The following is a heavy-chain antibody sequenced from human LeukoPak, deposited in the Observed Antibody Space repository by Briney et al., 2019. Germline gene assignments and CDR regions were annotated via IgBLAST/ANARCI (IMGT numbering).Heavy chain of an antibody. J-gene: IGHJ4*02. CDR3: ARVGNYYDSSGSHFPFDY. Sequence: PGGSLRLSRAASGFTVNSNYMSWVRQAPGKGLKWVSVIYSGGSTYYADSVKGRFTISRDNSKNTLYLHMNSLRAEDTAVYYCARVGNYYDSSGSHFPFDYWGQGTLVTVSS. D-gene: IGHD3-22*01. CDR2: IYSGGST. CDR1: GFTVNSNY. V-gene: IGHV3-53*01.